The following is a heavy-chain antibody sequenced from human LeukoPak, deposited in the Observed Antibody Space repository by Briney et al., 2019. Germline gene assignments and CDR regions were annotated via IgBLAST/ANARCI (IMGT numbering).Heavy chain of an antibody. J-gene: IGHJ4*02. CDR3: VQGWRDN. V-gene: IGHV3-7*01. CDR1: GFTFSNYW. CDR2: INQDSSEK. Sequence: PGGCLRLSCAASGFTFSNYWMSWVRQAPGKGLEWVANINQDSSEKYYVDSVKGRFTISRDNAKNSLYLQLNTLRPEDTAVYYCVQGWRDNWGQGTLVTVSS. D-gene: IGHD2-15*01.